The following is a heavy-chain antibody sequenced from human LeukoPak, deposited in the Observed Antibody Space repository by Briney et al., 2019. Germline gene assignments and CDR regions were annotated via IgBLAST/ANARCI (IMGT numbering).Heavy chain of an antibody. CDR1: GYTFTDYY. CDR3: ATEDMLTGWRPLDY. Sequence: ATVRLSCTASGYTFTDYYMHWVHQAPGKGLEWMGRVDPEDGETIYAEKFEGRVTITAGTSTDTAYMELSSLRSEDTAVYYCATEDMLTGWRPLDYWGQGTLVTVSS. J-gene: IGHJ4*02. CDR2: VDPEDGET. D-gene: IGHD3-9*01. V-gene: IGHV1-69-2*01.